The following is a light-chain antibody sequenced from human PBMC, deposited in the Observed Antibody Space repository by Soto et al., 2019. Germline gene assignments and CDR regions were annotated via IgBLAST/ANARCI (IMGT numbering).Light chain of an antibody. CDR1: QSISSW. Sequence: DIQMTQSPSTLSGSVGDRVTITCXASQSISSWLAWYQQKPGKAPKLLIYKASSLESGVPSRFSGSGSGTEFTLTISSLQPDDFATYYCQQYNSYPWTFGQGTKVDI. J-gene: IGKJ1*01. CDR2: KAS. V-gene: IGKV1-5*03. CDR3: QQYNSYPWT.